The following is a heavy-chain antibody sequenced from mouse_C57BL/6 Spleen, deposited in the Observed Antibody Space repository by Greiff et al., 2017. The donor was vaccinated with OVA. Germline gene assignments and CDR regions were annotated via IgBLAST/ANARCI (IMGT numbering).Heavy chain of an antibody. CDR1: GYTFTSYW. CDR2: IDPSDSYT. V-gene: IGHV1-69*01. Sequence: QVQLQQPGAELVMPGASVKLSCKASGYTFTSYWMHWVKQRPGQGLEWIGEIDPSDSYTNYNQKFKGKSTLTVAKSSSTAYMQLSSLTSEDSAVYYCSRRRDPYYYAMDYWGQGTSVTVSS. J-gene: IGHJ4*01. CDR3: SRRRDPYYYAMDY. D-gene: IGHD3-3*01.